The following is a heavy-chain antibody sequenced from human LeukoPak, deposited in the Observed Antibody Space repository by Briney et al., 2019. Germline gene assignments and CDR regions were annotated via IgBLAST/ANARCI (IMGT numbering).Heavy chain of an antibody. J-gene: IGHJ5*02. V-gene: IGHV4-34*01. CDR1: GGSFSGYY. D-gene: IGHD3-3*01. Sequence: SETLSLTCAVYGGSFSGYYWSWIRQPPGKGLEWIGEINHSGSTNYNPSLKSRVTISVDTSKNQFSLKLSSVTAADTAVYYCARRARLLRFLEWSKNWFDPWGQGTLVTVSS. CDR2: INHSGST. CDR3: ARRARLLRFLEWSKNWFDP.